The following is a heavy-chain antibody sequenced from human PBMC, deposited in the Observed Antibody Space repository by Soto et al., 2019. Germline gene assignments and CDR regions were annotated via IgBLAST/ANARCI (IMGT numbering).Heavy chain of an antibody. V-gene: IGHV4-4*02. J-gene: IGHJ4*02. CDR3: ARQGAVADLYYFDY. CDR1: GGSISRSNW. CDR2: IYHSGST. Sequence: SENRSLTWAGSGGSISRSNWWSWVRQPPGKGLEWIGEIYHSGSTNYNPSLKSRVTISVDKSKNQFSLKLSSVTAADTAVYYCARQGAVADLYYFDYWGQGTLVT. D-gene: IGHD6-19*01.